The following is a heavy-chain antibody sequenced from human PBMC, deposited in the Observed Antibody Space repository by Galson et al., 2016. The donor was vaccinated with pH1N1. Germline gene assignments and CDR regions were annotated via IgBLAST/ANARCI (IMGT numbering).Heavy chain of an antibody. V-gene: IGHV1-69*13. CDR1: GGTFGSYG. D-gene: IGHD3-22*01. Sequence: SVKVSCKASGGTFGSYGINWVRQAPGQGLEWMGGIIPIFNTTKYAQNFQGRVTITADELTTTAYIELTSLRSDDTAMYFCAREDYYDTDLSDWYFDLWGRGTLLTVSS. CDR2: IIPIFNTT. J-gene: IGHJ2*01. CDR3: AREDYYDTDLSDWYFDL.